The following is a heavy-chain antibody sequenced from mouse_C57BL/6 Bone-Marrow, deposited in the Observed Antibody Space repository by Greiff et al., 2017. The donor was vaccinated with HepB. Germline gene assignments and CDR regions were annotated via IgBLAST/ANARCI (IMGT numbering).Heavy chain of an antibody. Sequence: QVQLKESGPGLVAPSQSLSITCTVSGFSLTSYGVHWVRQPPGKGLEWLVVIWSDGSTTYNSALKSRLSISKDNSKNQVFLKMNSLQTDYTAMYYCARQGYYGSSWYFDVWGTGTTVTVSS. CDR1: GFSLTSYG. J-gene: IGHJ1*03. CDR3: ARQGYYGSSWYFDV. CDR2: IWSDGST. D-gene: IGHD1-1*01. V-gene: IGHV2-6-1*01.